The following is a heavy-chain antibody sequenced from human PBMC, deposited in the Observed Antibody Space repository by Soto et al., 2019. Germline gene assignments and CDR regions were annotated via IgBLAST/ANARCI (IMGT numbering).Heavy chain of an antibody. CDR3: ARDPLSYGDYAQTYWYFDL. CDR1: GISFSRCL. J-gene: IGHJ2*01. Sequence: GGSLRLSCGASGISFSRCLMSWVRQAPGKGLEWVASISQDGADTDYVGSVKGRFAISRDNPKNSLYLQMNSLRADDTAVYYCARDPLSYGDYAQTYWYFDLWGRGTRVTVSS. V-gene: IGHV3-7*01. CDR2: ISQDGADT. D-gene: IGHD4-17*01.